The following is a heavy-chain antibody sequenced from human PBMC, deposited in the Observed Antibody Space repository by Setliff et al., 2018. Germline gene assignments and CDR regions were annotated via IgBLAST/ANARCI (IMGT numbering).Heavy chain of an antibody. CDR2: ISKDDTKK. Sequence: PGGSLRLSCAASGFTFSSYAMYWVRQAPGKGLEWVAVISKDDTKKYLADSVKGRFTISRDNSKNTLYLQMDSLRADDTAVYYCARNWVTAQHYYYGMDVWGQGTTVTVSS. D-gene: IGHD2-21*02. J-gene: IGHJ6*02. CDR3: ARNWVTAQHYYYGMDV. V-gene: IGHV3-30*04. CDR1: GFTFSSYA.